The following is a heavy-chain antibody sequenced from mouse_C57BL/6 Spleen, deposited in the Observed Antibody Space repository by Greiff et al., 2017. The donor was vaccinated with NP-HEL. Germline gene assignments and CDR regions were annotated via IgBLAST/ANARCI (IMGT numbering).Heavy chain of an antibody. CDR2: IHPNSGST. D-gene: IGHD1-1*01. CDR1: GYTFTSYW. V-gene: IGHV1-64*01. CDR3: ARYAYGSSYGYAMDY. Sequence: QFQLQQPGAELVKPGASVKLSCKASGYTFTSYWMHWVKQRPGQGLEWIGMIHPNSGSTNYNEKFKSKATLTVDKSSSTAYMQLSSLTSEDSAVYYCARYAYGSSYGYAMDYWGQGTSVTVSS. J-gene: IGHJ4*01.